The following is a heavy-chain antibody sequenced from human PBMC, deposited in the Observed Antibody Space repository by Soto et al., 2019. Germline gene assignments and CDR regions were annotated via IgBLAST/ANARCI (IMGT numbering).Heavy chain of an antibody. Sequence: EVLLLESGGRWAQPGGPLRLSCAAAGVTFSTYAVNWVRQTPAKWPVWVSAIRGSGDNTYYADSVRGRFTISTDNSKQTVYLQMTSLIAADTAVSYCAKAALEYSYYAMAVLGEGTTVSFSS. CDR1: GVTFSTYA. D-gene: IGHD2-15*01. J-gene: IGHJ6*04. CDR2: IRGSGDNT. V-gene: IGHV3-23*01. CDR3: AKAALEYSYYAMAV.